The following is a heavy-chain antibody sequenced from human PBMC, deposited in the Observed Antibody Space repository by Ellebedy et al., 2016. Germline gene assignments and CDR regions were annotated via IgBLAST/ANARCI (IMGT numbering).Heavy chain of an antibody. V-gene: IGHV1-69*13. J-gene: IGHJ3*02. CDR3: ARGYQTAMVRFGAFDI. D-gene: IGHD5-18*01. Sequence: SVKVSCXASGGTFSSYAISWVRQAPGQGLEWMGGIIPIFGTANYAQKFQGRVTITADESTSTAYMELSSLRSEDTAVYYCARGYQTAMVRFGAFDIWGQGTMVTVSS. CDR2: IIPIFGTA. CDR1: GGTFSSYA.